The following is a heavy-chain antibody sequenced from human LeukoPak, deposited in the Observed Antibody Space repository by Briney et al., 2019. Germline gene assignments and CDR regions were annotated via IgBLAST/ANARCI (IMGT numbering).Heavy chain of an antibody. J-gene: IGHJ5*02. CDR1: GYTFTGYY. D-gene: IGHD3-16*02. Sequence: ASVKVSCKASGYTFTGYYMHWVRQAPGQGLEWMGLINPSGSSTLYAQKFQGRVTMTRDMSTTTDYMELSSLRSEDTAVYYCARDNSVGDIAWWSNPWGQGTLVTVSS. CDR3: ARDNSVGDIAWWSNP. V-gene: IGHV1-46*01. CDR2: INPSGSST.